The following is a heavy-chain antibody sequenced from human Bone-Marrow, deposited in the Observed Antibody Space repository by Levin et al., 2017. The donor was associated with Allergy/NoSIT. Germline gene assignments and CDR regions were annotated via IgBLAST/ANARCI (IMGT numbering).Heavy chain of an antibody. CDR3: ARDRTDYYDSSGYYITYGMDV. CDR2: IYYSGTT. D-gene: IGHD3-22*01. V-gene: IGHV4-30-4*01. Sequence: PSETLSLTCTVSGVPISSADSYWSWIRQSPGTGLEWLGCIYYSGTTYYNPSLKSRLTISVDSPKNQFSLMLSSVTAADTAVYYSARDRTDYYDSSGYYITYGMDVWGQGTTVAVSS. J-gene: IGHJ6*02. CDR1: GVPISSADSY.